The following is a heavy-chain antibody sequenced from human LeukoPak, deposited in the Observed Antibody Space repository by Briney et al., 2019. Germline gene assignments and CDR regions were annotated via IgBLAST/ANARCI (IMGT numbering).Heavy chain of an antibody. V-gene: IGHV4-34*01. Sequence: SETLSLTCAVYGGSFSGYYWSWIRQPPGKGLEWIGEINHSGSTNYNPSLKSRVTISVDTSKNQFSLKLSSATAADTAVYYCARVVARYYDFWSGLYYFDYWGQGTLVTVSS. D-gene: IGHD3-3*01. J-gene: IGHJ4*02. CDR1: GGSFSGYY. CDR2: INHSGST. CDR3: ARVVARYYDFWSGLYYFDY.